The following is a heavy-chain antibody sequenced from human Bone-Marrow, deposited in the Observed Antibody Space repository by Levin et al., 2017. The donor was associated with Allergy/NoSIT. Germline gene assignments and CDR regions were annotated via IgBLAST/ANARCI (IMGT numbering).Heavy chain of an antibody. CDR1: GGPFNDYH. V-gene: IGHV4-34*01. J-gene: IGHJ6*03. D-gene: IGHD3-10*01. CDR3: AGGNGYGRAYSYVDV. CDR2: INHSGRT. Sequence: SQTLSLTCAVYGGPFNDYHWSWIRPSPGKGLEWIGEINHSGRTNYRSSPKSRLTISVDTFKSQFSLKLSSVTAADTGLYYCAGGNGYGRAYSYVDVWGKGTTVTVS.